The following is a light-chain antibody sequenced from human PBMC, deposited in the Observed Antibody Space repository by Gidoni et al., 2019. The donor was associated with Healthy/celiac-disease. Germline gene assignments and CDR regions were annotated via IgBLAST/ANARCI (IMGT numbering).Light chain of an antibody. CDR3: SSYTSSSTLESV. CDR1: SSDVGGYNY. CDR2: DVS. V-gene: IGLV2-14*01. Sequence: QSALTQPASVSGSPGQSITISCTGTSSDVGGYNYVPWYQQHPGKAPQLMIYDVSNRPSGVSNRFSGSKSGNTASLTISGLQAEDEADYYCSSYTSSSTLESVFGTGTKVTVL. J-gene: IGLJ1*01.